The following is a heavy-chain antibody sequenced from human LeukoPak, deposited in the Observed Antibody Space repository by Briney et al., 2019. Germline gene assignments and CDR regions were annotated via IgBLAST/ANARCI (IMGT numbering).Heavy chain of an antibody. J-gene: IGHJ4*02. V-gene: IGHV1-69*06. CDR3: ARETPLRDSSGYYYGAPDY. Sequence: GASVKVSCKASGGTFSSYAISWVRQAPGQGLEWMGGIIPIFGTANYAQKFQGRVTITADKSTSTAYMELSSLRSEDTAVYYCARETPLRDSSGYYYGAPDYWGQGTLVTVSS. CDR1: GGTFSSYA. D-gene: IGHD3-22*01. CDR2: IIPIFGTA.